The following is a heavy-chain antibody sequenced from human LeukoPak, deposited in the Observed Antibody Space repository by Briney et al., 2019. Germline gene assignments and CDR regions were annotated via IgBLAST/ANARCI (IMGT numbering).Heavy chain of an antibody. D-gene: IGHD5-12*01. CDR1: GYTFTSYA. CDR3: ARGTTDIVATYLDY. Sequence: ASVKVSCKASGYTFTSYAISWVRQAPGQGLEWMGGIIPIFGTANYAQKFQGRVTITADESTSTAYMELSSLRSEDTAVYYCARGTTDIVATYLDYWGQGTLVTVSS. V-gene: IGHV1-69*13. J-gene: IGHJ4*02. CDR2: IIPIFGTA.